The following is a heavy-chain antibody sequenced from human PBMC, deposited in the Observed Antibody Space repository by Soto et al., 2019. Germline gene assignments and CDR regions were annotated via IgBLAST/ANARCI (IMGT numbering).Heavy chain of an antibody. CDR3: ARVPDR. V-gene: IGHV4-30-2*01. CDR1: GGSISSGGFS. D-gene: IGHD2-2*01. J-gene: IGHJ5*02. CDR2: IYHSGST. Sequence: SETLSLTCAVSGGSISSGGFSGSWIRQPPGKGLEWIGYIYHSGSTYYNPSLKSRVTISVDRSKNQFSLKLSSVTAADTAVYYCARVPDRWGQGTLVTVSS.